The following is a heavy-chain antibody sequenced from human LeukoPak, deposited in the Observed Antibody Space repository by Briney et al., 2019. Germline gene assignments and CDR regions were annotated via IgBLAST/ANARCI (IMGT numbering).Heavy chain of an antibody. J-gene: IGHJ4*02. Sequence: PGRSLRLSCAASGFTFSSYGMHWVRQAPGKGLEWVAVISYDGSNKYYADSVKGRFTISRDNSKNTLYLQMNSLRAEDAAVYYCARVLWFGEELDYWGQGTLVTVSS. CDR1: GFTFSSYG. CDR2: ISYDGSNK. CDR3: ARVLWFGEELDY. D-gene: IGHD3-10*01. V-gene: IGHV3-30*03.